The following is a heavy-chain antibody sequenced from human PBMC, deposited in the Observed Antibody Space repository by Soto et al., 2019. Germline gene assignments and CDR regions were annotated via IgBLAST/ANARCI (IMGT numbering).Heavy chain of an antibody. CDR2: IYYRGST. CDR1: GGSVGSGSHY. CDR3: ARARGAATARDY. D-gene: IGHD6-13*01. J-gene: IGHJ4*02. V-gene: IGHV4-61*01. Sequence: QVQLQESGPGLVKPSETLSLTCTVSGGSVGSGSHYWSWIRQPPGKGLEWIGYIYYRGSTNYNPSLKSRVTISADTSKNQFSLKLSSVTAADTAVYYCARARGAATARDYWGQGTLVTVSS.